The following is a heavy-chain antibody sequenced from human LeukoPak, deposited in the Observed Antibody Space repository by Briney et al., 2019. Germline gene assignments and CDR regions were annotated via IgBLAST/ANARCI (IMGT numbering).Heavy chain of an antibody. Sequence: SETLSLTCTVSGVSISSDYWSWIRLPPGKGLEWIGYIYYSGSSNYNPSLKSRVTMSVDTPKNQFSLKLTSVTAADTAVYYCARRLRQNLFDPWGQGTLVTVSS. CDR2: IYYSGSS. CDR1: GVSISSDY. J-gene: IGHJ5*02. CDR3: ARRLRQNLFDP. V-gene: IGHV4-59*08. D-gene: IGHD4-17*01.